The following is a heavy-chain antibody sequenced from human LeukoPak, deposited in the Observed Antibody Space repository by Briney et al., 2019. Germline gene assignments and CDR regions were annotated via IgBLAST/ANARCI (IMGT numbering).Heavy chain of an antibody. CDR2: ITANGDST. V-gene: IGHV3-43*02. J-gene: IGHJ4*02. D-gene: IGHD2-21*02. CDR1: GFSFAYYA. Sequence: GGSLRLSCAASGFSFAYYAMHWVRHAPGKGLEWVSLITANGDSTYYADSVKGRFTISRDNSKNSLSLQMNSLRTEDTALYHCAKDIEAGTAGFSFDHWGQGTLVAVSS. CDR3: AKDIEAGTAGFSFDH.